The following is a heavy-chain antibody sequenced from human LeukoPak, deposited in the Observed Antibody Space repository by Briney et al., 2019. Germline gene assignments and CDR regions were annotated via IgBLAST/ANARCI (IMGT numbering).Heavy chain of an antibody. CDR3: AREAAIAARPFDY. D-gene: IGHD6-6*01. CDR2: IYYSGST. V-gene: IGHV4-59*08. CDR1: GGSISSYY. J-gene: IGHJ4*02. Sequence: SETLSLTCTVSGGSISSYYWSWIRQPPGKGLEWIGYIYYSGSTNYNPSLKSRVTISVDTSKNQFSLKLSSVTAADTAVYYCAREAAIAARPFDYWGQGTLVTVSS.